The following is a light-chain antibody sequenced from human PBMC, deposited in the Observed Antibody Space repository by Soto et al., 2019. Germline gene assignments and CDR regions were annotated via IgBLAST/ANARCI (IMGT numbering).Light chain of an antibody. Sequence: EIVMTPSPATLSVSPGERATLSCRASQSVSSNLAWYQQKPGQAPRLLIYGASTRATGIPARFSGSGSGTEFTLTISSLQSEDFAVYYCQQYNNWPRTFSQGTKVDIK. V-gene: IGKV3-15*01. J-gene: IGKJ1*01. CDR2: GAS. CDR1: QSVSSN. CDR3: QQYNNWPRT.